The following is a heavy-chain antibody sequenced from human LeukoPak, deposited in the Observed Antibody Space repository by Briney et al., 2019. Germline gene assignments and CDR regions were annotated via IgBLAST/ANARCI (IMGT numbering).Heavy chain of an antibody. J-gene: IGHJ4*02. D-gene: IGHD5-18*01. Sequence: GGFLRLSCAASGFTFSDYYTTWIRRAPGKGLEWVSHISATGTHTHYADSVKGRFTISRDNAKNSLYLQMTSLRADDTAVYYCARVKGSYATDYWGQGTLVTVSS. V-gene: IGHV3-11*06. CDR3: ARVKGSYATDY. CDR2: ISATGTHT. CDR1: GFTFSDYY.